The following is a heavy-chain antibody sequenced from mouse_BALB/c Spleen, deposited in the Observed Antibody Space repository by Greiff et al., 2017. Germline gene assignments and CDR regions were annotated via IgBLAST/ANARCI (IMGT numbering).Heavy chain of an antibody. J-gene: IGHJ3*01. CDR3: ARLFITTGGFAY. V-gene: IGHV5-17*02. D-gene: IGHD1-1*01. CDR1: GFTFSSFG. Sequence: EVKLVESGGGLVQPGGSRKLSCAASGFTFSSFGMHWVRQAPEKGLEWVAYISSGSSTIYYADTVKGRFTISRDNPKNTLYLQMSSLKSEDTAMYYCARLFITTGGFAYWGQGTLVTVSA. CDR2: ISSGSSTI.